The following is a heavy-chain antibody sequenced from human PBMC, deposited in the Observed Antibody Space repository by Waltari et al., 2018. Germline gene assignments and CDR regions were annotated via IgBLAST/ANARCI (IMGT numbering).Heavy chain of an antibody. Sequence: QVQLQESGPGLVKPSGTLSITCAVSGYSISSGYYWGWIRQHPGKGLEWIGIIYHSGSTYSNPSLKSRVTISVDTSKNQFSLKLSSVTAADTAVYYCALGTTRRRYFDLWGRGTLVTVSS. D-gene: IGHD1-1*01. CDR3: ALGTTRRRYFDL. CDR2: IYHSGST. V-gene: IGHV4-38-2*01. CDR1: GYSISSGYY. J-gene: IGHJ2*01.